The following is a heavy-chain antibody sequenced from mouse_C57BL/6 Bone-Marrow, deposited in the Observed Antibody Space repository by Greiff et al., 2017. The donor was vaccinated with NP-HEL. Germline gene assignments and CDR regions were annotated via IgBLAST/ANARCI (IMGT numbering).Heavy chain of an antibody. V-gene: IGHV1-81*01. J-gene: IGHJ3*01. CDR1: GYTFTSYG. CDR2: IFPRRGNT. Sequence: QVQLQQSGAELARPGASVKLSCKASGYTFTSYGISGVRRRTGQGLEGMGEIFPRRGNTYYNEKFKGKATLTADKSSSTAYMELRSLTSEDSAVYFCARGIYYYGWFAYWGQGTLVTVSA. CDR3: ARGIYYYGWFAY. D-gene: IGHD1-1*01.